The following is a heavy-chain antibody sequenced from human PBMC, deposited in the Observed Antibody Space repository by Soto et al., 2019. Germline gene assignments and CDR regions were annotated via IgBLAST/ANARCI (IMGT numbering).Heavy chain of an antibody. Sequence: LSLTFTVSVGSISSYYWSWIGQPPGKGLEWIGYIYYSGSTNYNPSLKSRVTISVDTSKNQFSLKLSSVTAADTAVYYCARSVGHYYDSSGYYDNWFDPWGQGTLVTVSS. J-gene: IGHJ5*02. CDR2: IYYSGST. D-gene: IGHD3-22*01. V-gene: IGHV4-59*01. CDR1: VGSISSYY. CDR3: ARSVGHYYDSSGYYDNWFDP.